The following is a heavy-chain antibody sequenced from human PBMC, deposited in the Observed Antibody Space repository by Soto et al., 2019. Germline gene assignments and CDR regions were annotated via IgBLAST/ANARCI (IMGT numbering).Heavy chain of an antibody. CDR2: INSDGHST. CDR1: GFTFSSYW. CDR3: VRNYGAYPPSDY. Sequence: EVQLVESGGGLVQPGGSLRLSCAASGFTFSSYWRHWVRQAPGNRLVWVSRINSDGHSTSYADSAKGRFTSSRDNAKNALYVQRNSLRAEGTAVCYCVRNYGAYPPSDYRGQGTLITSSS. J-gene: IGHJ4*02. D-gene: IGHD4-17*01. V-gene: IGHV3-74*01.